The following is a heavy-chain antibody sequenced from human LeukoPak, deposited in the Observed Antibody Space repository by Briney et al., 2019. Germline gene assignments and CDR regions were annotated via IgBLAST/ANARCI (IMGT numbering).Heavy chain of an antibody. V-gene: IGHV3-30-3*01. CDR1: GFTFSSYA. J-gene: IGHJ4*02. CDR3: VRDFQWSLES. CDR2: ISYDGSNK. Sequence: PGGSLRLSCAASGFTFSSYAMHWVRQAPGMRLDRVAVISYDGSNKNYADSVKGRFTISRDNSKTTLYLHMNSLRAEDTAVYYCVRDFQWSLESWGQGTPVTVSS. D-gene: IGHD1-1*01.